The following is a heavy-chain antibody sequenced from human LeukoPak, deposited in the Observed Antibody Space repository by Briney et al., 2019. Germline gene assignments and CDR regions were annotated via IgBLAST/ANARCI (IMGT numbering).Heavy chain of an antibody. Sequence: GGSLRLSCAASGFTFSSYAMSWVRQAPGKGLEWVSAISGSGGGTYYADSVKGRFTISRDNSKNTLYLQMNSLRAEDTAVYYCARRLLTGYYEFWGQGTLVTVSS. CDR3: ARRLLTGYYEF. CDR1: GFTFSSYA. CDR2: ISGSGGGT. V-gene: IGHV3-23*01. D-gene: IGHD3-9*01. J-gene: IGHJ4*02.